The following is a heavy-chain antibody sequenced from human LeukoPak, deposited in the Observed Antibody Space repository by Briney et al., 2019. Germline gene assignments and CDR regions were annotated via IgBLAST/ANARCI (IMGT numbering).Heavy chain of an antibody. V-gene: IGHV4-39*01. CDR2: IYYSGST. CDR1: GGSISSSSYY. J-gene: IGHJ4*02. Sequence: SETLSLTCTVSGGSISSSSYYWGWIRQPPGKGLEWIGRIYYSGSTYYNPSLKSRVTISVATSRNQFSMKLSSVTAADTAVYYCARLRYGDYVLSVTPGTVFDYWGQGTLVTVSS. D-gene: IGHD4-17*01. CDR3: ARLRYGDYVLSVTPGTVFDY.